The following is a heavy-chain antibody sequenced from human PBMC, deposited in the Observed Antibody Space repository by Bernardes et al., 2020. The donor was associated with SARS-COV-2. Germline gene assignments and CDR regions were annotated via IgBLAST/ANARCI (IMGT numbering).Heavy chain of an antibody. D-gene: IGHD1-26*01. CDR3: ARESLHSVRRAFDI. Sequence: GGSLRLFCAASGFTFSSYAMHWVRQAPGKGLEWVAVISYDGSNKYYADSVKGRFTISRDNSKNTLYLQMNSLRAEDTAVYYCARESLHSVRRAFDIWGQGTMVTVSS. CDR2: ISYDGSNK. CDR1: GFTFSSYA. J-gene: IGHJ3*02. V-gene: IGHV3-30*04.